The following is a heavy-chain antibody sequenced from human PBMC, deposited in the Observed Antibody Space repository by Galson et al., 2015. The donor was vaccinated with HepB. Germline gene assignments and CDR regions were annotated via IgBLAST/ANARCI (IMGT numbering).Heavy chain of an antibody. V-gene: IGHV3-48*04. J-gene: IGHJ4*02. Sequence: SLRLSCAASGFTFSSYSMNWVRQAPGKGLEWVSYISSSSSTIYYADSVKGRFTISRDNAKNSLYLQVNSLRAEDTAVYYCASLLMRGGGWGQGTLVTVSS. CDR2: ISSSSSTI. CDR1: GFTFSSYS. D-gene: IGHD3-16*01. CDR3: ASLLMRGGG.